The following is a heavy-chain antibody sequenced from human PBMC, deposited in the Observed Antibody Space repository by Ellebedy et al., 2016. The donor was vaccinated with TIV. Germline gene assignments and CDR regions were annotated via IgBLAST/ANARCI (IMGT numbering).Heavy chain of an antibody. CDR2: IYPGDSDT. CDR3: ARPPSRAPDAFDI. J-gene: IGHJ3*02. CDR1: GYSFTSYW. V-gene: IGHV5-51*01. Sequence: GESLKISXKGSGYSFTSYWIGWVRQMPGKGLEWMGIIYPGDSDTRYSPSFQGQVTISADKSISTAYLQWSSLKASDTAMYYCARPPSRAPDAFDIWGQGTMVTVSS.